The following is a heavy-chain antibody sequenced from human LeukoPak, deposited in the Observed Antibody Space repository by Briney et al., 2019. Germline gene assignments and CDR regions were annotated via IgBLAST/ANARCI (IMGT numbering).Heavy chain of an antibody. CDR3: ARNFLSGYSSSWYEDY. CDR1: GYTFTSYG. V-gene: IGHV1-18*01. J-gene: IGHJ4*02. Sequence: GASVTVSCKASGYTFTSYGISWVRQAPGQGLEWMGWISAYNGNTNYAQKLQGRVTMTTDTSTSTAYMELRSLRSDDTAVYYCARNFLSGYSSSWYEDYWGQGTLVTVSS. D-gene: IGHD6-13*01. CDR2: ISAYNGNT.